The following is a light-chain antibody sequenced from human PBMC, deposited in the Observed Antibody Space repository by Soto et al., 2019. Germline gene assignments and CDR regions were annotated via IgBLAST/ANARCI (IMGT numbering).Light chain of an antibody. V-gene: IGKV3D-15*01. CDR2: DAS. CDR3: QQYNNWPLT. Sequence: PGERATLSCRASPSVTNFLAWYQQKSGQPPRLLIYDASTRATGFPARFSGSGSGTEFTLTISSLQSEDFAVYYCQQYNNWPLTFGGGTKVDIK. CDR1: PSVTNF. J-gene: IGKJ4*01.